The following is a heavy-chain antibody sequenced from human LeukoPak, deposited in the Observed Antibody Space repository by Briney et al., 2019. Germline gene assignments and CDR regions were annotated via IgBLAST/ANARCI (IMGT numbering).Heavy chain of an antibody. CDR3: ARGMYGGHYYFDY. CDR2: IYYSGST. CDR1: GGSISSYY. V-gene: IGHV4-59*08. Sequence: SETLSLTCSVSGGSISSYYWSWIRQPPGKGLEWIGYIYYSGSTNYNPSLKSRVTISVDTSKNQFSLKLSSVTAADTAVYYCARGMYGGHYYFDYWGQGTLVTVSS. D-gene: IGHD4/OR15-4a*01. J-gene: IGHJ4*02.